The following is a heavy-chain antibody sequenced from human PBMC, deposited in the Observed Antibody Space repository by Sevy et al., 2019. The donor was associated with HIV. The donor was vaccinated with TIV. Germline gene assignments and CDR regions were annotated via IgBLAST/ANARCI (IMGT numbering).Heavy chain of an antibody. CDR2: VYASSSP. CDR1: GGSIGGYY. J-gene: IGHJ6*03. D-gene: IGHD6-13*01. V-gene: IGHV4-4*07. CDR3: AREDFGSSWLYYYMDV. Sequence: SETLSLTCPVSGGSIGGYYWSWIRQSAGKGLEWIGRVYASSSPNYNPSLRSRVTISVDTSSNQFSLNLHSVTAADTAVYYCAREDFGSSWLYYYMDVWGKGTPVTVSS.